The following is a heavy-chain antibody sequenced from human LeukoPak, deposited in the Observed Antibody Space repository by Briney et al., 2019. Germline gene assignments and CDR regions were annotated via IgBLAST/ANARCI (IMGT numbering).Heavy chain of an antibody. CDR1: GYTFTSYA. CDR3: ARQYSSGWYQGTTNWFDP. J-gene: IGHJ5*02. Sequence: ASVKVSCKASGYTFTSYAMNWVRQAPGQGLEWMGIINPSGGSTSYAQKFQGRVTMTRDMSTSTVYMELSSLRSEDTAVYYCARQYSSGWYQGTTNWFDPWGQGTLVTVSS. CDR2: INPSGGST. D-gene: IGHD6-19*01. V-gene: IGHV1-46*01.